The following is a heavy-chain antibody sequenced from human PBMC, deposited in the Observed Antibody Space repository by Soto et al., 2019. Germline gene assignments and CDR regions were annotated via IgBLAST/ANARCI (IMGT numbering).Heavy chain of an antibody. CDR2: IWSDGNNK. D-gene: IGHD2-2*01. CDR1: GFTFSSYG. CDR3: SRGGYCSSTSCRYYYYYGMDV. V-gene: IGHV3-33*01. J-gene: IGHJ6*02. Sequence: GGSLRLSCAASGFTFSSYGMHWVRQAPGKGLEWVAVIWSDGNNKYYADSVKGRFTISRDNSKNTLYLQMNSLRAEDTALYFCSRGGYCSSTSCRYYYYYGMDVWGQGTTVTVSS.